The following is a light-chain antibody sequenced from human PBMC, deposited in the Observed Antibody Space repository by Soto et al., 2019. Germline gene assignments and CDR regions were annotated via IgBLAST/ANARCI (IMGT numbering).Light chain of an antibody. V-gene: IGLV2-14*01. Sequence: QSVLTQPASVSGSPGQSITISCTGTSSDIGSYNRVSWYQQPPGTAPKLIIYEVSRRPSRVSNPFYGSRSGNTASLTISKVQREDEAHYFWRSYRSSDTSGVLGGGT. CDR3: RSYRSSDTSGV. CDR1: SSDIGSYNR. CDR2: EVS. J-gene: IGLJ3*02.